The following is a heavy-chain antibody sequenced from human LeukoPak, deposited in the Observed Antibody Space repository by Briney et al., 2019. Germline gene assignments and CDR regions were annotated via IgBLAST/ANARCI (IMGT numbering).Heavy chain of an antibody. J-gene: IGHJ4*02. D-gene: IGHD4-17*01. CDR3: ARDPSRLYGDSDY. CDR2: INHSGST. Sequence: SETLSLTCAVYGGSFSGYYWSWIRQPPGKGLEWVGEINHSGSTNYNPSLKSRVTISVDTSKNQFSLKLSSVTAADTAVYYCARDPSRLYGDSDYWGQGTLVTVSS. CDR1: GGSFSGYY. V-gene: IGHV4-34*01.